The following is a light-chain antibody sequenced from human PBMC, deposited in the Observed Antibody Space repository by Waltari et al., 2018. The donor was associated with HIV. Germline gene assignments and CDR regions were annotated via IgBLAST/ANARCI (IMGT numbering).Light chain of an antibody. CDR1: NIEDQR. Sequence: SSVLTQPPSVSVAPGKMARLTCGGDNIEDQRVHWYQQKPGRAPLLVMFDDSRRPTGIPKRFSGSKSGHTATLTITRVEAGDEADYYCQVWDTVVDYVFGPGTKVSVL. J-gene: IGLJ1*01. CDR2: DDS. V-gene: IGLV3-21*04. CDR3: QVWDTVVDYV.